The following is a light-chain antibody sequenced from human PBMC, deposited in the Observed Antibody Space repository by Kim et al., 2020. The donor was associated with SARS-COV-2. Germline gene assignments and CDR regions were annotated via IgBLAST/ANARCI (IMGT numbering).Light chain of an antibody. CDR3: QQYGGSPPRLT. CDR2: GAS. CDR1: QSVSSRY. V-gene: IGKV3-20*01. J-gene: IGKJ2*01. Sequence: EVVLTQSPGTLSLSPGETATLSCRASQSVSSRYLAWYRHKPGQAPRLLIYGASSRATGIPDRFSGSASGTDFTLTIRRVEPEDFAVYYCQQYGGSPPRLTFGQGTKLEI.